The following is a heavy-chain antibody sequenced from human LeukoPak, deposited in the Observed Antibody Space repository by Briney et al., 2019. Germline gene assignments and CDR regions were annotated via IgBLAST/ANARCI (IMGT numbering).Heavy chain of an antibody. J-gene: IGHJ4*02. CDR2: FDGNGPNT. CDR3: AKPRATGLGWAQFDY. Sequence: GGSLRLSCAASGFTFSSFAMTWVRQAPGKGLEWVSGFDGNGPNTYYADSVKGRWTISRDNSRNTLYLEMNSLRPEDTAIYYCAKPRATGLGWAQFDYWGQGSLVTVSS. D-gene: IGHD2-8*02. V-gene: IGHV3-23*01. CDR1: GFTFSSFA.